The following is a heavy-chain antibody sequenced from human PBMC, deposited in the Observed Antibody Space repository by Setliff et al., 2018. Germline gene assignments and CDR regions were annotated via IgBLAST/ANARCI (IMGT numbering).Heavy chain of an antibody. V-gene: IGHV1-69*06. J-gene: IGHJ6*02. CDR3: ARDSVTLGQLERRGGWHYYGMDG. CDR1: GGTFSGYA. CDR2: ITPIFETA. Sequence: GASVKVSCKASGGTFSGYAFSWVRQAPGQGLEWIGGITPIFETAHYAEKFRDRVTITADKSTTTVHMELSSLTSEDTAVYFCARDSVTLGQLERRGGWHYYGMDGWGQGTTVTVS. D-gene: IGHD1-1*01.